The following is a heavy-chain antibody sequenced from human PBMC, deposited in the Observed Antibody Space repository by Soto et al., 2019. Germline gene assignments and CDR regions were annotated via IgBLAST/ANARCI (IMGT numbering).Heavy chain of an antibody. Sequence: PGGSLRLSCAASGFTFSSYAMHWVRQAPGKGLEWVAVISYDGSNKYYADSVKGRFTISRDNSKNTLYLQMNSLRAEDTAVYYCARDRGYYDSSGYCPPSTYGMDVWGQGTTVTVSS. J-gene: IGHJ6*02. D-gene: IGHD3-22*01. CDR3: ARDRGYYDSSGYCPPSTYGMDV. V-gene: IGHV3-30-3*01. CDR2: ISYDGSNK. CDR1: GFTFSSYA.